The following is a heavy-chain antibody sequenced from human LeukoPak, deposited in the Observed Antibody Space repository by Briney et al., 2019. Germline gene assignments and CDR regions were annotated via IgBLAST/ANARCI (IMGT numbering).Heavy chain of an antibody. CDR2: INQDGGEK. Sequence: GGSLRLSCAASGFTFSSYWISWVRQAPGKGLEWVANINQDGGEKFYVDSVKGRFTISRDNAKNSLYLQMNSLRAEDTAMYYCARDIVVVPATFDYWGQGTLVSVSS. J-gene: IGHJ4*02. CDR1: GFTFSSYW. V-gene: IGHV3-7*01. D-gene: IGHD2-2*01. CDR3: ARDIVVVPATFDY.